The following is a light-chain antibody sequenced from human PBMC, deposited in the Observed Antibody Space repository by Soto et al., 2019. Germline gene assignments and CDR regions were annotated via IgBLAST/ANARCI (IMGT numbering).Light chain of an antibody. CDR3: QQYGSSPPLT. CDR2: GAS. Sequence: EIVLTQSPGTLSLSPGERATLSCRASQSVSSSYLAWYQQKPGQAPRLLIYGASSRATAIPDRFSGSGSGTDCTLTISRLEPEDFAVYYCQQYGSSPPLTFGGGTKVEIK. J-gene: IGKJ4*01. CDR1: QSVSSSY. V-gene: IGKV3-20*01.